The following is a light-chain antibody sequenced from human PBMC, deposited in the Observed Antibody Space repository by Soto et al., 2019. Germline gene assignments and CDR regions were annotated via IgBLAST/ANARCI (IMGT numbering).Light chain of an antibody. CDR3: QQYGSSGT. V-gene: IGKV3-20*01. Sequence: EIVLTQSPRTLSLSPGERGTLSCRASQSVRNNYLAWYQHKPGQAPRLLIYGASNRATGIPDRFSGSGSGTDFTLTISRLEPEDFAVYYCQQYGSSGTFGQGTKVDIK. CDR2: GAS. CDR1: QSVRNNY. J-gene: IGKJ1*01.